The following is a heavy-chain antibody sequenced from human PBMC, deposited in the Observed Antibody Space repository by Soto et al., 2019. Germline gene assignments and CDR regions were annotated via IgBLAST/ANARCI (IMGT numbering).Heavy chain of an antibody. CDR1: GFTFSSYA. CDR3: AKSLPTRLIAVAGSMLVY. V-gene: IGHV3-23*01. Sequence: GGSLRLSCAASGFTFSSYAMSWVRQAPGKGLEWVSAISGSGGSTYYADSVKGRFTISRDNSKNTLYLQMNSLRAEDTAVYYCAKSLPTRLIAVAGSMLVYWGQGTLVTVSS. J-gene: IGHJ4*02. CDR2: ISGSGGST. D-gene: IGHD6-19*01.